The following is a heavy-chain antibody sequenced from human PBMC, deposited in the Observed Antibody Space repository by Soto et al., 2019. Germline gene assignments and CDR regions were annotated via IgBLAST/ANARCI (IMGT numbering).Heavy chain of an antibody. CDR2: IYPGDSDS. Sequence: GESLKISCEGSGYTFTTYWVAWVRQMPGKGLEWVGSIYPGDSDSRYNPSVQGQVTISADRSISTAYLQWNSLKASDTAMYFCARHKGYCSSTSCYGMHVCGQGTTVTVSS. J-gene: IGHJ6*02. CDR3: ARHKGYCSSTSCYGMHV. CDR1: GYTFTTYW. V-gene: IGHV5-51*01. D-gene: IGHD2-15*01.